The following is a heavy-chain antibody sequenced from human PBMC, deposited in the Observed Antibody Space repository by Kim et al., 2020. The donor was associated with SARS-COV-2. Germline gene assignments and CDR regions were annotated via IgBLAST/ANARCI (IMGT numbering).Heavy chain of an antibody. J-gene: IGHJ4*02. Sequence: SVKVSCKASGGTFSSYAISWVRQAPGQGLEWMGGIIPIFGTANYAQKFQGRVTITADESTSTAYMELSSLRSEDTAVYYCARGVGYYDSSGSKIFGYWGQGTLVTVSS. CDR3: ARGVGYYDSSGSKIFGY. CDR2: IIPIFGTA. D-gene: IGHD3-22*01. CDR1: GGTFSSYA. V-gene: IGHV1-69*13.